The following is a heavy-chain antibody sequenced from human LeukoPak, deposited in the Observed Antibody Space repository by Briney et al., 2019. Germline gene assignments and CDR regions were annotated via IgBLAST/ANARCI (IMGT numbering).Heavy chain of an antibody. V-gene: IGHV4-61*01. CDR2: IYYSGST. D-gene: IGHD3-10*01. CDR1: GVSVSSGSYY. Sequence: SETLSLTCTVSGVSVSSGSYYWSWIRQPPGKGLEWIGYIYYSGSTNYNPSLKSRVTISVDTSKNQFSLKLSSVTAADTAVYYCASTRFGEETHWGQGTLVTVSS. J-gene: IGHJ4*02. CDR3: ASTRFGEETH.